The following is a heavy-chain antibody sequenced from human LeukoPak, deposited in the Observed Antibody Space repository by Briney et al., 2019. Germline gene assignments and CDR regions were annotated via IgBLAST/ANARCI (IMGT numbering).Heavy chain of an antibody. J-gene: IGHJ4*02. CDR3: TRDLFGSGYERTGFDY. CDR2: IRSKAYGGTT. D-gene: IGHD5-12*01. V-gene: IGHV3-49*04. Sequence: GRSLRLSCTASGFTFGDYAMSWVRQAPGKGLEWVGFIRSKAYGGTTEYAASVKGRFTISRDDSKSIAYLQMNSLKTEDTAVYYCTRDLFGSGYERTGFDYWGQGTLVTVSS. CDR1: GFTFGDYA.